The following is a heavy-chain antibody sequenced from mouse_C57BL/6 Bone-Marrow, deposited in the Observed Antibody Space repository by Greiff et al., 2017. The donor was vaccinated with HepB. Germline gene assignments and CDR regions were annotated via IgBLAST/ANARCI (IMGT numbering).Heavy chain of an antibody. V-gene: IGHV5-2*03. CDR3: ARHGPLYDGYYGGDY. Sequence: EVKVEESGGGLVQPGESLKLSCESNEYEFPSHDMSWVRKTPEKRLELVAAINSDGGSTYYPDTMERRFIISRDNTKKTLYLQMSSLRSEDTALYYCARHGPLYDGYYGGDYWGQGTTLTVSS. D-gene: IGHD2-3*01. J-gene: IGHJ2*01. CDR2: INSDGGST. CDR1: EYEFPSHD.